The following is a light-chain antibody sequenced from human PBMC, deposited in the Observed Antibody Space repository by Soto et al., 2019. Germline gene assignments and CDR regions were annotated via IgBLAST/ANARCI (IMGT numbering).Light chain of an antibody. V-gene: IGKV3-20*01. Sequence: EIVLTQSPATLSVSPGKRATLSCRASQSISSDLAWYQQRPGQAPRLLIYRTSNRATGIPDRFSGSGSGTDFTLTINRLEPEDFAVYWCQQYDSSPRTFGQGTKVDIK. CDR3: QQYDSSPRT. J-gene: IGKJ1*01. CDR1: QSISSD. CDR2: RTS.